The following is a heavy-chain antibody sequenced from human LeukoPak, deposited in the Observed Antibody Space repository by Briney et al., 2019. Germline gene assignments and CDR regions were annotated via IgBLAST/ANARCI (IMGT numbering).Heavy chain of an antibody. D-gene: IGHD4-17*01. J-gene: IGHJ6*03. Sequence: SETLSLTCAVYGGSFSGYYWSWIRQPPGKGLEWIGYIYYSGSTNYNPSLKSRVTISVDTSKNQFSLKLSSVTAADTAVYYCARVTTSFYMDVWGKGTTVTVSS. CDR3: ARVTTSFYMDV. V-gene: IGHV4-59*01. CDR2: IYYSGST. CDR1: GGSFSGYY.